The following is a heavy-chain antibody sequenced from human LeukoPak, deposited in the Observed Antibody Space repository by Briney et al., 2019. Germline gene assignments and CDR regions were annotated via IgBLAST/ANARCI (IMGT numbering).Heavy chain of an antibody. V-gene: IGHV4-39*01. CDR2: IYYSGST. Sequence: SETLSLTCTVSGGSISSSSYYWGWIRQPPGKGLEWIGSIYYSGSTYYNPSLKSRVTISVDTSKNQFSLKLSSVTAADTAVYYCARGAGYSSGWYRTTFDYWGQGTLVTVSS. D-gene: IGHD6-19*01. J-gene: IGHJ4*02. CDR1: GGSISSSSYY. CDR3: ARGAGYSSGWYRTTFDY.